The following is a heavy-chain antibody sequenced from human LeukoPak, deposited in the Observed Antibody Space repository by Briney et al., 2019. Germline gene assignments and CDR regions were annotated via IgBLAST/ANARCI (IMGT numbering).Heavy chain of an antibody. J-gene: IGHJ5*02. Sequence: SETLSLTCAVYGGSFSGYYWSWIRQPPGKGLEWIGEINHSGSTNYNPSLKSRVTISVDTSKNQFSPKLSSVTAADTAVYYCARGRSIAARRGPIDPWGQGTLVTVSS. CDR2: INHSGST. CDR3: ARGRSIAARRGPIDP. D-gene: IGHD6-6*01. V-gene: IGHV4-34*01. CDR1: GGSFSGYY.